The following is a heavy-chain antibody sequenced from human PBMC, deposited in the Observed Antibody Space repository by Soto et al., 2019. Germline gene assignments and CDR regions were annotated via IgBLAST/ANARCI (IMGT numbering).Heavy chain of an antibody. CDR3: ARVDGGYSYGSFVGHYYYYYGMDV. D-gene: IGHD5-18*01. V-gene: IGHV3-33*01. CDR2: IWYDGSNK. Sequence: QVQLVESGGGVVQPGRSLRLSCAASGFTFSSYGMHWVRQAPGKGLEWVAVIWYDGSNKYYADSVKGRFTISRDNSKNTLYLQMNSLRAEDTAVYYCARVDGGYSYGSFVGHYYYYYGMDVWGQGTTVTVSS. CDR1: GFTFSSYG. J-gene: IGHJ6*02.